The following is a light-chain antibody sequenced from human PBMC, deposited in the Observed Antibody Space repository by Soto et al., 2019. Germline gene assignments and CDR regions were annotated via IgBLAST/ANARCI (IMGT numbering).Light chain of an antibody. CDR3: QQYGRSYT. CDR1: QSVGSSY. J-gene: IGKJ2*01. V-gene: IGKV3-20*01. Sequence: EIVLTQSPGTLSLSPGERATLSCRASQSVGSSYLAWYQQKPGQAHRLLMYGASSRATGIPDRFSGSGSGTDFTLTLSRLEPEDFAVYYCQQYGRSYTFGQGTKLELK. CDR2: GAS.